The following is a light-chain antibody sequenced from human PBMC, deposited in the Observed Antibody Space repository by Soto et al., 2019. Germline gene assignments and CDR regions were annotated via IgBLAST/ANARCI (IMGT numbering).Light chain of an antibody. Sequence: DIQMTQSPSTLSASVGDRVTITCRASQSVTNWLAWYQQKPGKAPNLLIYDASRLQTGIPSRFSGSGSGTEFTLTISSLQPDDVATDYCQQYTTYPYTFGQGTKLEIK. CDR3: QQYTTYPYT. J-gene: IGKJ2*01. CDR1: QSVTNW. V-gene: IGKV1-5*01. CDR2: DAS.